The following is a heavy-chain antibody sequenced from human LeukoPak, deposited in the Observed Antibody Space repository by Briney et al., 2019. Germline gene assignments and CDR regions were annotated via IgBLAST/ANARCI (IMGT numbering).Heavy chain of an antibody. CDR3: ARDQRGAAAGKWFDP. CDR2: IYYSGST. Sequence: KPSETLSLTCSVSGGSISSGGYYWSWIRQHPGKGLEWIGYIYYSGSTYYNPSLKSRVTISVDTSKNQFSLKLSSVTAADTAVYYCARDQRGAAAGKWFDPWGQGTLVTVSS. D-gene: IGHD6-13*01. CDR1: GGSISSGGYY. J-gene: IGHJ5*02. V-gene: IGHV4-31*03.